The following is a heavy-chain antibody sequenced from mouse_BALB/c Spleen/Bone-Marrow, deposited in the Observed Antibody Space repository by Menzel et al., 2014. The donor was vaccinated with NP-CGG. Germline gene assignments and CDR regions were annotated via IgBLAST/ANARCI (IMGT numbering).Heavy chain of an antibody. V-gene: IGHV1S81*02. CDR2: INPINGGT. Sequence: VQLQQSGAELVKPGASVKLSCKASGYTFTSYYMYWVRQRPGQGLEWIGEINPINGGTKISEKFKSRATLTVDKSSSTAFMQLSSLATYDAAVYYYTRSNWGYWFFDVWGAGTPVTVSS. CDR3: TRSNWGYWFFDV. CDR1: GYTFTSYY. D-gene: IGHD4-1*02. J-gene: IGHJ1*01.